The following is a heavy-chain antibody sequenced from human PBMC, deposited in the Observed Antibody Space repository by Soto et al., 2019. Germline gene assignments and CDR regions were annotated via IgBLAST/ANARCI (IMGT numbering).Heavy chain of an antibody. CDR1: GNSISSGYY. D-gene: IGHD6-6*01. CDR3: AREHGEGSSSLVY. V-gene: IGHV4-38-2*02. Sequence: PSETLSLTCAVSGNSISSGYYWGWIRQPPGKGLEWIGSIYHSGSTYYNSSLKSRVTISVDKSKNQFSLKLSSVTAADTAVYYCAREHGEGSSSLVYWGQGTLVTVSS. CDR2: IYHSGST. J-gene: IGHJ4*02.